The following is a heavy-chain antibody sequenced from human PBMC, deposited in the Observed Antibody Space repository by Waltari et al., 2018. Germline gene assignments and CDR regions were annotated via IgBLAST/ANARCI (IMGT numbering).Heavy chain of an antibody. CDR1: GGSISSGDYY. D-gene: IGHD2-15*01. V-gene: IGHV4-30-4*08. CDR3: ARGYCSGGSCYYYYGMDV. Sequence: QVQLQESGPGLVKPSQTLSLTCTVSGGSISSGDYYWSWIRQPPGKGLEWIGYIYYRGSTSYHPSLMSRVTLSVHTSKNHSSLLLSSITAAATAVYYCARGYCSGGSCYYYYGMDVWGQGTTVTVSS. J-gene: IGHJ6*02. CDR2: IYYRGST.